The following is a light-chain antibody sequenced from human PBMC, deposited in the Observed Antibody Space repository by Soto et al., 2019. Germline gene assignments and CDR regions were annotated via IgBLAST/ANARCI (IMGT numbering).Light chain of an antibody. CDR2: GVS. Sequence: DIVMTQTPLFLSVTPGQPASISCKSSQSLLHSVGKPYLYWYLQKLGQPPQLVLYGVSNRFTGVPERFSGSGSGTDFTLKISRVEAGDVGVYYCMQRLQGPSTFGQGTRLEI. CDR3: MQRLQGPST. V-gene: IGKV2D-29*01. CDR1: QSLLHSVGKPY. J-gene: IGKJ5*01.